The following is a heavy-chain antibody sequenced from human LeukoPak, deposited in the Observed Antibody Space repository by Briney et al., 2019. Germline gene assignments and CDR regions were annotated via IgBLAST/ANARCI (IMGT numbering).Heavy chain of an antibody. CDR2: ISGYNGNT. D-gene: IGHD1-1*01. J-gene: IGHJ6*03. CDR1: GYTFTIFG. Sequence: ASVKVSCKASGYTFTIFGISWVRQAPGQGLEWMGWISGYNGNTNYAQRLQGRVTMTTDTSTTTAYMELRSLTSDDTAMYYCARDGAERPHYMDVWGKGTTVTVSS. CDR3: ARDGAERPHYMDV. V-gene: IGHV1-18*01.